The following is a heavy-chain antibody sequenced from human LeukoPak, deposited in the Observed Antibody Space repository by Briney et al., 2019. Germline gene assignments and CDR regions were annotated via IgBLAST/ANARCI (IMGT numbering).Heavy chain of an antibody. CDR2: T. CDR3: ARVFGYYQEAMDV. V-gene: IGHV4-39*07. D-gene: IGHD3-3*01. CDR1: GASVITDDYY. J-gene: IGHJ6*02. Sequence: SETLSLTFIVSGASVITDDYYWGWVRQPPGKGLEWLGSTYRIPPLKSRVTISVDTSRNQFSLRLRSVTAADTALYFCARVFGYYQEAMDVWGQGTTVTVSS.